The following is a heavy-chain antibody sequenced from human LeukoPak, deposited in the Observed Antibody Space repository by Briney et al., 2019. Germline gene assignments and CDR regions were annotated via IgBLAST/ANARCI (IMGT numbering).Heavy chain of an antibody. CDR2: IYYSGSI. V-gene: IGHV4-59*01. D-gene: IGHD2-2*02. CDR1: GGSISSYY. J-gene: IGHJ3*02. Sequence: SETLSLTCAVSGGSISSYYWSWIRQPPGKGLEWIGYIYYSGSINYNPSLKSRVTLLVDTSKNQFSLKLSSVTAADTAVYYCARGEYCSSTSCYKSAFDIWGQGTMVTVSS. CDR3: ARGEYCSSTSCYKSAFDI.